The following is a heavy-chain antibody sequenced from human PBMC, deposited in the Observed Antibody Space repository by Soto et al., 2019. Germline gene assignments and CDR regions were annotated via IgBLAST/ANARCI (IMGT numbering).Heavy chain of an antibody. Sequence: PSETLSLPCAVSGYSISSGYYWGWIRQPPGKGPERIGSINHSGSTYYNPSLKSRVTISVDTSKKQFSLRLTSVTAADTAVYYFARSVAVAVTGWLDSWYQGAMVAV. CDR2: INHSGST. CDR1: GYSISSGYY. CDR3: ARSVAVAVTGWLDS. J-gene: IGHJ5*01. V-gene: IGHV4-38-2*01. D-gene: IGHD6-19*01.